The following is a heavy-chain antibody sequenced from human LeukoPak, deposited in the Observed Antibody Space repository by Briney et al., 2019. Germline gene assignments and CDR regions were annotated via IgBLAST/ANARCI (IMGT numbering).Heavy chain of an antibody. CDR1: GGSISNYY. V-gene: IGHV4-4*07. D-gene: IGHD3-3*01. J-gene: IGHJ4*02. CDR2: IYTSGST. Sequence: PSETLSLTCTVPGGSISNYYWNWIRQPPRKGLEWIGRIYTSGSTNSNPSLKSRVIISLDTSKNQFSLKLTSVTAADTAVYYCARVDKVGYYDFWSGYSRFDYWGQGTLVTVSS. CDR3: ARVDKVGYYDFWSGYSRFDY.